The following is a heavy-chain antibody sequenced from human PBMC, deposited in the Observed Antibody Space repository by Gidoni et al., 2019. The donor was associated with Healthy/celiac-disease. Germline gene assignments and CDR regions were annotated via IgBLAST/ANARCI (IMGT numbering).Heavy chain of an antibody. J-gene: IGHJ4*02. V-gene: IGHV4-34*01. Sequence: QVQLQQWGAGRLKPSETLSLTCAVDGGTFSGYYWSWIRQPPGKGLEWIGDINHSGSPNYNPSLKSRVTISVDTSKNQFSLKLSSVTAADTAVYYCARAHSSGWTRLDYWGQGTLVTVSS. D-gene: IGHD6-19*01. CDR2: INHSGSP. CDR1: GGTFSGYY. CDR3: ARAHSSGWTRLDY.